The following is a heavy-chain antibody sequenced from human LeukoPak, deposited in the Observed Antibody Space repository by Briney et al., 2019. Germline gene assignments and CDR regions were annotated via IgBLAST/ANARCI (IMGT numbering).Heavy chain of an antibody. V-gene: IGHV3-9*01. Sequence: PGRSLRLSCAASGFTFDDYAMHWVRQAPGKGLEWVSGISWNSGSIGYADSVKGRFTISRDNAKNSLYLQMNSLRAEDTAVYYRARLRYDFVWGSYDYWGQGTLVTVSS. D-gene: IGHD3-16*01. CDR2: ISWNSGSI. CDR1: GFTFDDYA. CDR3: ARLRYDFVWGSYDY. J-gene: IGHJ4*02.